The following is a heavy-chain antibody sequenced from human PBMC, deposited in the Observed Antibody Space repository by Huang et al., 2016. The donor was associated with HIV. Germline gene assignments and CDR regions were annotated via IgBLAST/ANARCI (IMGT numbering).Heavy chain of an antibody. D-gene: IGHD2-8*02. J-gene: IGHJ3*02. V-gene: IGHV3-74*03. CDR2: INNEGSIT. Sequence: EVQLVESGGGLVQPGGSLSLSCAASGFTFSRYWMHWVRQAPGKGLVWLARINNEGSITTYADSVKGRITIARDNARNTMYLQMTTLSAGDTAVYYCARHRSSGGVEEAFDIWGPGTLVTVAS. CDR1: GFTFSRYW. CDR3: ARHRSSGGVEEAFDI.